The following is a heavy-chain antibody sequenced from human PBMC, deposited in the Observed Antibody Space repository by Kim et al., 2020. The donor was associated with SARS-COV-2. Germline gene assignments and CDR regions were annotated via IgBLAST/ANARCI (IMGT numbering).Heavy chain of an antibody. CDR2: ISGSGSSK. Sequence: GGSLRLSCAASGFTFRSYEMNWVRQAPGKGLEWVSYISGSGSSKYYADSVKGRFTISRDNAKDPLYLQMNGLRAEDTAVYYCAREVVVSPDAFDIWGQGTMVTVSS. J-gene: IGHJ3*02. CDR3: AREVVVSPDAFDI. D-gene: IGHD3-22*01. CDR1: GFTFRSYE. V-gene: IGHV3-48*03.